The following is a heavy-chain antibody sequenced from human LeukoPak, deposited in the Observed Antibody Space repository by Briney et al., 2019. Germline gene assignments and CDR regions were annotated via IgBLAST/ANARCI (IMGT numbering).Heavy chain of an antibody. CDR1: GYTFTCYY. CDR3: ARGPSYSSTLDY. J-gene: IGHJ4*02. Sequence: ASVKVSCKASGYTFTCYYMHWVRQAPGQGLEWMGWINPNSGGTNYLQKFQGRVTMTSDTSISTAYMELSRLRSDDTAVYYCARGPSYSSTLDYWGQGTLVTVSS. V-gene: IGHV1-2*02. D-gene: IGHD6-13*01. CDR2: INPNSGGT.